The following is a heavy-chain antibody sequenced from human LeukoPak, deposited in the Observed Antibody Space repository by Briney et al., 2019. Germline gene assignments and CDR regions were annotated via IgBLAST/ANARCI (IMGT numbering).Heavy chain of an antibody. Sequence: GGSLRLSCAASGFTFSSFWMYWVRQAPGKGLEWVANIKQDGSDKYYVDSVKGRFTISRDNAKNSLYLQMNSLRVEDTAVYYCVAKTFDMWGQGTMVTVSS. V-gene: IGHV3-7*02. CDR2: IKQDGSDK. J-gene: IGHJ3*02. CDR3: VAKTFDM. CDR1: GFTFSSFW.